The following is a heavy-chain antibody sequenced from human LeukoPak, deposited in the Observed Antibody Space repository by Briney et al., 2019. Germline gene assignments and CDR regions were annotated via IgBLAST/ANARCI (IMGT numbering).Heavy chain of an antibody. J-gene: IGHJ4*02. CDR2: ISTYDGNT. CDR1: GYTFMSYG. Sequence: ASVKVSCKALGYTFMSYGINWVRQAPGQGLEWMGWISTYDGNTNYAQKFQGRVTMTTDTSTSTAYMELRSLRFDDTGVYYCARPYRISWYYPAGVWGQGTPVTASS. V-gene: IGHV1-18*01. D-gene: IGHD6-13*01. CDR3: ARPYRISWYYPAGV.